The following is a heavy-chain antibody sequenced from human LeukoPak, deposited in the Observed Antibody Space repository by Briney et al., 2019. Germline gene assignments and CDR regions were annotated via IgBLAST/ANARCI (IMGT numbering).Heavy chain of an antibody. CDR1: GYSFTNYW. CDR3: ARRNYGGSYYFEY. J-gene: IGHJ4*02. V-gene: IGHV5-51*01. Sequence: GESLKISCKGSGYSFTNYWIGCVRQMPGKDLEWMGIIYAGDSDNRYSPSFHGQVTISADKSISTAYLQWSSLKASDTAMYYCARRNYGGSYYFEYWGQGTLVTVSS. CDR2: IYAGDSDN. D-gene: IGHD4-23*01.